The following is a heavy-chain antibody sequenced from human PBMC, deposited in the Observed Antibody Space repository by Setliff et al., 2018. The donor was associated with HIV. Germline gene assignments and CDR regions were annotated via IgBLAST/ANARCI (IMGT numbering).Heavy chain of an antibody. V-gene: IGHV1-46*01. CDR2: INPSGGLT. CDR1: AHPRYYY. J-gene: IGHJ4*02. D-gene: IGHD3-10*01. CDR3: ATGHYGSDSYYSIDH. Sequence: WASVKVSCKPSAHPRYYYMHWVRQVPGIGLQWMGVINPSGGLTDYPQKFQGRVTMTTDTSTNTIYMQLSSLTSEDTALYYCATGHYGSDSYYSIDHWGQGTLVTVSS.